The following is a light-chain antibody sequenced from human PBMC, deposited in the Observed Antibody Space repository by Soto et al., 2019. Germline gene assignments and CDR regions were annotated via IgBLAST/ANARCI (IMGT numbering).Light chain of an antibody. J-gene: IGLJ1*01. Sequence: QSVLTQPASVSGSPGQSITISCTGTSSDVGAYSYVSWYQQHPGKAPKLIIYDVSDRPSGISNRFSGSKSDNTASLTISGLQAEDEAEYYCSSYTSSTTYVFGTGTKLTVL. V-gene: IGLV2-14*01. CDR3: SSYTSSTTYV. CDR1: SSDVGAYSY. CDR2: DVS.